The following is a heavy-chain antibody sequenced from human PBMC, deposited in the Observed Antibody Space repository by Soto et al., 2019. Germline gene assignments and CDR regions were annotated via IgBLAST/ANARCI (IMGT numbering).Heavy chain of an antibody. CDR1: VNIFGNSW. CDR2: IDPSDSQT. CDR3: ARQIYDSDTGPNFQYYFDS. Sequence: PGESLKISCKGSVNIFGNSWIAWVRQKPGKGLEWMGRIDPSDSQTYYSPSFRGHVTISVTKSITTVFLQWSSLRASDTAMYYCARQIYDSDTGPNFQYYFDSWGQGTPVTVSS. J-gene: IGHJ4*02. V-gene: IGHV5-10-1*01. D-gene: IGHD3-22*01.